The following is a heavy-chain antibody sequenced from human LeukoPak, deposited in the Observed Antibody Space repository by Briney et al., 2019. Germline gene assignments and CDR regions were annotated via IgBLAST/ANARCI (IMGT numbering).Heavy chain of an antibody. CDR2: INPNSGGT. V-gene: IGHV1-2*02. J-gene: IGHJ6*03. D-gene: IGHD6-6*01. CDR1: GYTFIGYY. CDR3: ARDKDFVLYYYYMDV. Sequence: ASVKVSCKASGYTFIGYYMHWVRQAPGQGLEWMGWINPNSGGTNYAQKFQGRVTMTRDTSISTAYMELSRLRSDDTAVYYCARDKDFVLYYYYMDVWGKGTTVTVSS.